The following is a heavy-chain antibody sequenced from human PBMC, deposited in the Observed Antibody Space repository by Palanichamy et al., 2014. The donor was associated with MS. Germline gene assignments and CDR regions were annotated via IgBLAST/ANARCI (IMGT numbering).Heavy chain of an antibody. CDR2: VSRSSTYI. CDR3: ARDKKDSGHDYERPNYFYYGMDV. Sequence: EVQLVESGGGLVKPGGSLRLSCVVSDFTFSTYSMSWVRQAPGKGLEWVSSVSRSSTYIYYADSVKGRFTISRDNAKNSLYLQMSSLRVEDTAVYYCARDKKDSGHDYERPNYFYYGMDVWGQGTTVTVSS. J-gene: IGHJ6*02. CDR1: DFTFSTYS. D-gene: IGHD5-12*01. V-gene: IGHV3-21*01.